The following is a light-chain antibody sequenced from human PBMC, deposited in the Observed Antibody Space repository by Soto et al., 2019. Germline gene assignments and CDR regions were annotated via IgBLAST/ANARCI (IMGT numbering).Light chain of an antibody. V-gene: IGLV1-47*02. Sequence: QSVLTQPPSASGTPGQRVTISCSGSSSNIGSNYVYWYQQLPGTAPKLLIYSNNQRPSGVPDRFSGSKSGTSASLAISGLRSEDEAEYYCCSYTSRSTLVFGGGTKLTVL. J-gene: IGLJ2*01. CDR3: CSYTSRSTLV. CDR2: SNN. CDR1: SSNIGSNY.